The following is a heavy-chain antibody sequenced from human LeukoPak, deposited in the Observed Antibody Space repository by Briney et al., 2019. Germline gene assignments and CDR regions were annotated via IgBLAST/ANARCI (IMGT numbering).Heavy chain of an antibody. Sequence: SQTLSLTCTVSGGSISSGGYYWSWIRQHPGKGLEWIGYIYYSGSTNYNPSLKSRVTISVDTSKNQFSLKLSSVTAADTAVYYCAGIGEQPSVWYYFDYWGQGTLVTVSS. J-gene: IGHJ4*02. CDR1: GGSISSGGYY. CDR2: IYYSGST. D-gene: IGHD1-26*01. V-gene: IGHV4-30-4*08. CDR3: AGIGEQPSVWYYFDY.